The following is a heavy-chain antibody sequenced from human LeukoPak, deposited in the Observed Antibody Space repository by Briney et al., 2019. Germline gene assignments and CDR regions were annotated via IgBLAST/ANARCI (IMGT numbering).Heavy chain of an antibody. CDR3: ARGGSRRGFDP. V-gene: IGHV4-59*12. J-gene: IGHJ5*02. Sequence: PSETLSLTCTVSGGSISSYYWSWIRQPPGKGLEWIGEIYHSGSTNYNPSLKSRVTISVDKSKNQFSLKLSSVTAADTAVYYCARGGSRRGFDPWGQGTLVTVSS. D-gene: IGHD3-10*01. CDR2: IYHSGST. CDR1: GGSISSYY.